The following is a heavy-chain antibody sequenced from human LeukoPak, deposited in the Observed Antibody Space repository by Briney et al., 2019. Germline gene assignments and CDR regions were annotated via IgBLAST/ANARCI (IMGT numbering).Heavy chain of an antibody. CDR2: IKCKTDGGPP. J-gene: IGHJ5*02. CDR1: GFPLRHAW. V-gene: IGHV3-15*01. D-gene: IGHD4-17*01. CDR3: TTDRGTTDT. Sequence: GGAHRLPRAASGFPLRHAWMRWVRQTAGKGLEWVGGIKCKTDGGPPDYVPPVTGRFTISRYDSKNTLYPEMNSLKYEDTVVYYCTTDRGTTDTWGQGTLVTVSS.